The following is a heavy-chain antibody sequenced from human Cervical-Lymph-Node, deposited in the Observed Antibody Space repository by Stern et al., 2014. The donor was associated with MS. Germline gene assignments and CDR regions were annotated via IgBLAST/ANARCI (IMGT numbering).Heavy chain of an antibody. CDR3: ARATSTTSVTTPYYCLDV. J-gene: IGHJ6*02. CDR2: ISYDGRNE. CDR1: GFTFSNHA. Sequence: QVHLVDSGGGVVQPGRSLRLSCVVSGFTFSNHAMHWVRQAPGKGLEWVTVISYDGRNEYYTDSVQGRFTVSRDHYKNTLYLQMNSLRPDDTAVYYCARATSTTSVTTPYYCLDVWGQGTTVTVSS. V-gene: IGHV3-30*04. D-gene: IGHD4-17*01.